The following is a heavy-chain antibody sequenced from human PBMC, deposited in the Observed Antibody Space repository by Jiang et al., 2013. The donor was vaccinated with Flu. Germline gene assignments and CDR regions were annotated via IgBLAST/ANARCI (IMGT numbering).Heavy chain of an antibody. V-gene: IGHV3-30-3*01. CDR2: ISYDGSNK. D-gene: IGHD1-26*01. CDR3: ARAQIVGATGGVGY. Sequence: VISYDGSNKYYADSVKGRFTISRDNSKNTLYLQMNSLRAEDTAVYYCARAQIVGATGGVGYWGQGTLVTVSS. J-gene: IGHJ4*02.